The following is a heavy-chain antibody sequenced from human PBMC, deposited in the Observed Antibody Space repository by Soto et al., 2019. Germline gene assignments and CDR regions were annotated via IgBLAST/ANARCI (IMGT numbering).Heavy chain of an antibody. J-gene: IGHJ4*02. CDR3: ARTYYDILSGYYTFDY. CDR1: GFSLSTSGVG. Sequence: QITLKESGPTLVKPTQTLTLTCTFSGFSLSTSGVGVGWIRQPPGKALEWLALIYWDDDKRYSPSLKSRLTITKDTSKNRVVLTITNMHPVDTATYYCARTYYDILSGYYTFDYWGQGTLVTVSS. V-gene: IGHV2-5*02. D-gene: IGHD3-9*01. CDR2: IYWDDDK.